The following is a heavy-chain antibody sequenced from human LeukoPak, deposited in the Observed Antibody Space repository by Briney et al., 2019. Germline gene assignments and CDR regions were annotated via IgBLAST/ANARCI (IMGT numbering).Heavy chain of an antibody. CDR3: ARGLGTMTTVTTGYYYYMDV. J-gene: IGHJ6*03. Sequence: GGSLRLSCAASGFTVSSNYMSWVRQAPGKGLEWVSVIYSGGSTYYADSVKGRFTISRDNSKNTLYLQMNSLRAEDTAVYYCARGLGTMTTVTTGYYYYMDVWGKGSTVTVSS. V-gene: IGHV3-66*01. CDR1: GFTVSSNY. CDR2: IYSGGST. D-gene: IGHD4-17*01.